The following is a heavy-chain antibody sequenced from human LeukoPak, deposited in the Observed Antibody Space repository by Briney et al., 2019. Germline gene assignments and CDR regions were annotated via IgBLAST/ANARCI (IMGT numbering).Heavy chain of an antibody. V-gene: IGHV3-7*01. J-gene: IGHJ4*02. D-gene: IGHD1-26*01. CDR3: ARVGAWDLQRVFEY. CDR1: GFRFGDYW. Sequence: GGSLRLSCAASGFRFGDYWMTWARHIPGKGLEWVANIKQDGAEKHYAESVEGRFIISRDNAKNSLYLEMDSLKVEDTAVYYCARVGAWDLQRVFEYSGQGTLVTVSS. CDR2: IKQDGAEK.